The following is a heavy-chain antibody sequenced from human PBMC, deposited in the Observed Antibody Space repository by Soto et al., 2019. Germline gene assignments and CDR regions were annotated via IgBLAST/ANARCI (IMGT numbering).Heavy chain of an antibody. CDR1: GISLTNSGVG. Sequence: QITLTESGPTLVKPTQTLTLTCTFSGISLTNSGVGVSWIRQPPGKALEWLAVIYWDDAKHFSPSQKSRLTIAEDTSENQVVLTMTNMDSVDTATYFCAQMDFDLYGMDVWGQGTRVIVSS. CDR3: AQMDFDLYGMDV. CDR2: IYWDDAK. D-gene: IGHD3-9*01. J-gene: IGHJ6*02. V-gene: IGHV2-5*02.